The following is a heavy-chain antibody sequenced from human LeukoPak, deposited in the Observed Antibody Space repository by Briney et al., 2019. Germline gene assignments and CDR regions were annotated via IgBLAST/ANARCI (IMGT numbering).Heavy chain of an antibody. CDR2: IYYSGST. J-gene: IGHJ4*02. CDR1: GFTFSSYS. D-gene: IGHD1-26*01. Sequence: PGGSLRLSCAASGFTFSSYSMNWIRQPPGKGLEWIGSIYYSGSTYYNPSLKSRVTISVDTSKNQFSLKLSSVTAADTAVYYCASLRERSYYARGFDYWGQGTLVTVSS. CDR3: ASLRERSYYARGFDY. V-gene: IGHV4-39*01.